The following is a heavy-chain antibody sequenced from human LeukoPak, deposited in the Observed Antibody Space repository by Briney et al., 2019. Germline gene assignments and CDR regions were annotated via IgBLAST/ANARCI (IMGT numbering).Heavy chain of an antibody. CDR2: INWNGGST. CDR1: GFTFDDYG. D-gene: IGHD3-22*01. V-gene: IGHV3-20*04. J-gene: IGHJ3*02. CDR3: ARAYDSSGYSHTPPAFDI. Sequence: GGSLRLSCAASGFTFDDYGMGWVRQAPGKGLEWVSGINWNGGSTGYADSVKGRFTISRDNAKNSLYLQMNSLRAEDTALYYCARAYDSSGYSHTPPAFDIWGQGTMVTVSS.